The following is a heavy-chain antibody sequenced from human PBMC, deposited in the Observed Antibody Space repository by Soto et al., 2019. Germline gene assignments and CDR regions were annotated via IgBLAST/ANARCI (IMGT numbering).Heavy chain of an antibody. D-gene: IGHD2-2*01. CDR2: INAGNGNT. V-gene: IGHV1-3*01. Sequence: ASVKVSCKASGYTFTSYAMHWVRQAPGQRLEWMGWINAGNGNTKYSQKFQGRVTITRDTSASTAYMELSSLRSEDTAVYYCARDEAGYCSSTSCYGPWFDPRGQGTLVTVSS. J-gene: IGHJ5*02. CDR1: GYTFTSYA. CDR3: ARDEAGYCSSTSCYGPWFDP.